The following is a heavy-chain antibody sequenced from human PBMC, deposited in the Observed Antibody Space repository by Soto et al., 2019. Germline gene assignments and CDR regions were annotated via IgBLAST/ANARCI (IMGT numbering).Heavy chain of an antibody. J-gene: IGHJ4*02. Sequence: GGSLRLSCAASGFTFSSSWMSWVRQAPGKGLEWVANIKQDGTETYYVDSVKGRFTISRDNAKNSLSLQMHSLRAEDTAVYYCASYGRDSSGYYYFDYWGQGTLVTV. D-gene: IGHD3-22*01. CDR3: ASYGRDSSGYYYFDY. CDR2: IKQDGTET. V-gene: IGHV3-7*01. CDR1: GFTFSSSW.